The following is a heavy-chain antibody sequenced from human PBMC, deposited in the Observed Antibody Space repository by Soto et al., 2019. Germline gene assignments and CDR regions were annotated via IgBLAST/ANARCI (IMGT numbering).Heavy chain of an antibody. CDR2: IKQDGSEK. V-gene: IGHV3-7*01. Sequence: GGSLRLSCAASGFTFSSYWMSWVRQAPGKGLEWVANIKQDGSEKYYVDSVKGRFTISRDNAKNSLYLQMNSLRAEDMAVYYCARDWRGERDISDLNLGVPAVHYYYGMDVWGQGTTVTVSS. CDR1: GFTFSSYW. J-gene: IGHJ6*02. CDR3: ARDWRGERDISDLNLGVPAVHYYYGMDV. D-gene: IGHD2-2*01.